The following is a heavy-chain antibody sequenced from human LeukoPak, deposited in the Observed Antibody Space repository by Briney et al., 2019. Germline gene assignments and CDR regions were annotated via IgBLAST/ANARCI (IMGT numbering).Heavy chain of an antibody. Sequence: GGSLRLSCAASGFTFTTYSMNRVRQAPGKGLEWVSYISVSSNTIYYADSVKGRFAISRDNAKNSLYLQMNSLRAEDTAIYYCAPGYCSSTSCLHNFDYWGQGTLVTVS. D-gene: IGHD2-2*01. J-gene: IGHJ4*02. CDR3: APGYCSSTSCLHNFDY. CDR2: ISVSSNTI. CDR1: GFTFTTYS. V-gene: IGHV3-48*04.